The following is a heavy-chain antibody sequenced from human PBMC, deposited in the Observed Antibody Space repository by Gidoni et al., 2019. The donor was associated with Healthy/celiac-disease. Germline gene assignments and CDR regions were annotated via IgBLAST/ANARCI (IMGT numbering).Heavy chain of an antibody. V-gene: IGHV1-2*02. J-gene: IGHJ5*02. Sequence: QAQLVQSGSAVKEPGASVQVSCKASGHTFTGYYMHWVRQAPGQGLEWMGWINPNSGGTNYAQKFQGRVTMTRDTSISTAYMELSRLRSDDTAVYYCARDEWELLWFDPWGQGTLVTVSS. CDR3: ARDEWELLWFDP. CDR2: INPNSGGT. D-gene: IGHD1-26*01. CDR1: GHTFTGYY.